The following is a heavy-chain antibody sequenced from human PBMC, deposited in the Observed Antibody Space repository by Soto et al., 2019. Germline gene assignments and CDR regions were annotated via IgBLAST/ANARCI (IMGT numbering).Heavy chain of an antibody. CDR3: AKATNYYDSSGSLGD. J-gene: IGHJ4*02. CDR1: GFTFDDYT. D-gene: IGHD3-22*01. Sequence: EVQLVESGGVVVQPGGSLRLSCAASGFTFDDYTMHWVRQAPGKGLEWVSRISWDGGSTYYADSVKGRFTISRDNSKNSLYLQMNSLRTEDTALYYCAKATNYYDSSGSLGDWGQGTLVTVSS. CDR2: ISWDGGST. V-gene: IGHV3-43*01.